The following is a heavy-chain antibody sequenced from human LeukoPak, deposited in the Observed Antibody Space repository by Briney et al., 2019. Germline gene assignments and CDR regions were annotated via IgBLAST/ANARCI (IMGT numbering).Heavy chain of an antibody. D-gene: IGHD4-23*01. CDR1: GFTFSSYS. J-gene: IGHJ4*02. CDR2: ISSSGTYI. Sequence: TGGSLRLSCAASGFTFSSYSMNWVRQAPGKGLEWVSFISSSGTYIYYADSMKGRFTISRDNAKNSLYLQTNSLRAEDTAVYYCARNGGNSDFDYWGQGTLVTVSS. CDR3: ARNGGNSDFDY. V-gene: IGHV3-21*01.